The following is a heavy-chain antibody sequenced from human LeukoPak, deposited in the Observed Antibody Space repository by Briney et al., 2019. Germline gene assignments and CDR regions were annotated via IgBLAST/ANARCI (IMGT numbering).Heavy chain of an antibody. V-gene: IGHV3-30*02. CDR3: AKEDRRASRPKTYYYDSSGYYYVGAFDI. CDR2: IRYDGSNK. J-gene: IGHJ3*02. Sequence: GGSLRLSCEASGFTFSIYGMHWVRQAPGKGLEWVAFIRYDGSNKYYADSVKGRFTISRDNSKDTLYLQMNSLRAEDTAVYYCAKEDRRASRPKTYYYDSSGYYYVGAFDIWGQGTMVTVSS. CDR1: GFTFSIYG. D-gene: IGHD3-22*01.